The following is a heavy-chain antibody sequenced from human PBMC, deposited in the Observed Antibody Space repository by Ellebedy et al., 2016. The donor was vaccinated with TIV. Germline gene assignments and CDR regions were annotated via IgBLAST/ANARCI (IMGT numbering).Heavy chain of an antibody. CDR3: AKDLSRSPPASGVFDY. CDR1: GFTFSSYG. V-gene: IGHV3-23*01. D-gene: IGHD3-10*01. J-gene: IGHJ4*02. Sequence: PGGSLRLSCAASGFTFSSYGMSWVRQAPGKGLEWVSHISGSGISTYYADSVKGRFTISRDNSKKMVYLQMNSLRAENTAVFYCAKDLSRSPPASGVFDYWGQGTLVTVSS. CDR2: ISGSGIST.